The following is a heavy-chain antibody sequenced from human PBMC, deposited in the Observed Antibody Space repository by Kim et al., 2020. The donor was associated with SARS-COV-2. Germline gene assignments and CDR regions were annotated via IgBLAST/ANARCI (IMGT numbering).Heavy chain of an antibody. CDR1: GFTFNRYA. J-gene: IGHJ6*02. Sequence: GGSLRLSCIVSGFTFNRYAMHWVRQAPGKGLEWVGGFSLDSNRIDYADSVKGRFTISRDFAKNSLYLQMNSLRVVDTALYYCGKDLVPGGLDVWGQGTTV. CDR3: GKDLVPGGLDV. V-gene: IGHV3-9*01. D-gene: IGHD2-8*02. CDR2: FSLDSNRI.